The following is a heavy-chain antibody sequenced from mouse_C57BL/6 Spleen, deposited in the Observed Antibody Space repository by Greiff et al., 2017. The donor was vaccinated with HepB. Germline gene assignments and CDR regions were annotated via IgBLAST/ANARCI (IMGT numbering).Heavy chain of an antibody. CDR1: GFTFSSYG. CDR3: ARRMGNYYAMDY. J-gene: IGHJ4*01. CDR2: ISSGGSYT. Sequence: EVKVVESGGDLVKPGGSLKLSCAASGFTFSSYGMSWVRQTPDKRLEWVATISSGGSYTYYPDSVKGRFTISRDNAKNTLYLQMSSLKSEDTAMYYCARRMGNYYAMDYWGQGTSVTVSS. D-gene: IGHD2-3*01. V-gene: IGHV5-6*02.